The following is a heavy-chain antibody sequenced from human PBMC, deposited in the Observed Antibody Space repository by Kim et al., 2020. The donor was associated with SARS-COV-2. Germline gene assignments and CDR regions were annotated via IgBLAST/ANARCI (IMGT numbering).Heavy chain of an antibody. CDR2: IYYGGNT. CDR1: GGSMSSYF. J-gene: IGHJ6*02. CDR3: AAGRLAAAGYYYYGTDV. V-gene: IGHV4-59*01. D-gene: IGHD6-13*01. Sequence: SETLSLTCTVSGGSMSSYFWSWIRQPPGKGLEWIGYIYYGGNTNYNPSLKSRLTISVDTSKNQFSLTLSSVTAADTAVYYCAAGRLAAAGYYYYGTDVWGQGTTVTVSS.